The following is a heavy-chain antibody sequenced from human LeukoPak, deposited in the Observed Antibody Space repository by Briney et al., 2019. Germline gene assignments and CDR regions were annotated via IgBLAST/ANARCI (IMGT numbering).Heavy chain of an antibody. CDR1: GYTFTSYG. J-gene: IGHJ6*03. CDR2: ISAYNGYT. Sequence: GASVKVSCTASGYTFTSYGISWVRQAPGQGLEWMGWISAYNGYTNYAQKLQGRVTMTTDTSTSTAYMELRSLRSDDTAVYYCARVPLEAYCSSTSCSKRYYYYYMDVWGKGTTVTISS. CDR3: ARVPLEAYCSSTSCSKRYYYYYMDV. V-gene: IGHV1-18*01. D-gene: IGHD2-2*01.